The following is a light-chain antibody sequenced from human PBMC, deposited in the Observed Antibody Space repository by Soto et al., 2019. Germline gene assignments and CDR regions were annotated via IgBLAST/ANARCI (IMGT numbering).Light chain of an antibody. CDR1: SSDVGSDNL. CDR2: EGS. Sequence: QSVLTQPASVSGSPGQSITISCTGTSSDVGSDNLVSWYQQHPGKAPKLMIYEGSKRPSGVSNRFSGSKSGNTASLTISGLQAEDEADYYCCSYAGSSNAIFGGGTKLTVL. V-gene: IGLV2-23*01. J-gene: IGLJ2*01. CDR3: CSYAGSSNAI.